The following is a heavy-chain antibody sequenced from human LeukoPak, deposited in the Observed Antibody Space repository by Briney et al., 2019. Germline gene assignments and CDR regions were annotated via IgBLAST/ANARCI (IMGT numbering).Heavy chain of an antibody. J-gene: IGHJ4*02. Sequence: PSQTLSLTCTVSGGSISSGSYYWSWLRQPAGKGLEWIGRIYTSGSTNYNPSLKSRVTISVDTSKNQFSLKLSSVTAADTAVYYCARSVDTAMVNPPGYYFDYWGQGTLVTVSS. CDR3: ARSVDTAMVNPPGYYFDY. V-gene: IGHV4-61*02. CDR2: IYTSGST. CDR1: GGSISSGSYY. D-gene: IGHD5-18*01.